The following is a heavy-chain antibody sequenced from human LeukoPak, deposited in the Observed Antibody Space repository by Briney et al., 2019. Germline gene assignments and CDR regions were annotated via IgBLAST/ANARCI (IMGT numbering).Heavy chain of an antibody. J-gene: IGHJ6*02. Sequence: GGSLRLSCTVSGFTVGTYAMSWVRQGPGKGLEWVANIKQDGSEKYYVDSVKGRFTISRDNAKNSLYLQMNSLRAEDTAVYYCARDKMSYYGMDVWGQGTTVTVSS. D-gene: IGHD5-24*01. CDR1: GFTVGTYA. CDR2: IKQDGSEK. V-gene: IGHV3-7*01. CDR3: ARDKMSYYGMDV.